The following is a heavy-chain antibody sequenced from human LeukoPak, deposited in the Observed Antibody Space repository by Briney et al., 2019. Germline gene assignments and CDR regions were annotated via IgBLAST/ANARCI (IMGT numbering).Heavy chain of an antibody. CDR2: ISYSEST. J-gene: IGHJ4*02. V-gene: IGHV4-59*01. CDR1: GGSISPYF. Sequence: SETVSLTCAVSGGSISPYFWMWIRQPPGKGLEWIGYISYSESTSFNPSLKSRVTISLDTSTNQVSLKLRSVTAADTAVYYCARAGSYHLTTTLWGQGTLVTVSS. D-gene: IGHD4-17*01. CDR3: ARAGSYHLTTTL.